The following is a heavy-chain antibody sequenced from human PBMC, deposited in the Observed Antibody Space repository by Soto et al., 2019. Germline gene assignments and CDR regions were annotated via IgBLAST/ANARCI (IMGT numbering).Heavy chain of an antibody. CDR2: ISYDGSDK. J-gene: IGHJ5*02. V-gene: IGHV3-30*18. CDR1: GSTFSSYG. Sequence: PGVSLRLSCAGSGSTFSSYGMHWVRQAPGKGLEWVAVISYDGSDKYYGDSVKGRFTISRDDSKNTLYLQMNSLRVEDTAIYYCAKTAGYDYVWGSSGLDPWGQGT. CDR3: AKTAGYDYVWGSSGLDP. D-gene: IGHD3-16*01.